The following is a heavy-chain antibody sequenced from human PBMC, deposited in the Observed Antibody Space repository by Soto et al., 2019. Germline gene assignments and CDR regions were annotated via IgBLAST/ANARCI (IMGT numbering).Heavy chain of an antibody. J-gene: IGHJ6*02. D-gene: IGHD3-10*02. CDR3: ASVRGGYYSATHV. V-gene: IGHV4-4*02. Sequence: SETLSLTCAVSGGSIGGSNWWSWVRQPPGQGLEWIGVIYHRGSTNYNPSLKSRVTISVDKSKHPFPLKLSSVTAADTAVYYCASVRGGYYSATHVWRQGTTVT. CDR2: IYHRGST. CDR1: GGSIGGSNW.